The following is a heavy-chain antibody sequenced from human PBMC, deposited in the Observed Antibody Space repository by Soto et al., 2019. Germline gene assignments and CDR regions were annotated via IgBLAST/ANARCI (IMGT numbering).Heavy chain of an antibody. CDR1: GFTFTTYA. CDR3: AKLGYYGSGSYSPFDY. V-gene: IGHV3-23*01. J-gene: IGHJ4*02. CDR2: ISGSGDNT. D-gene: IGHD3-10*01. Sequence: GGSLRLSCAASGFTFTTYAMSWVRQAPGKGLEWVSGISGSGDNTYYADSVKGRFTISRDNSKNTLYLQMNSLRAEDTAVYYCAKLGYYGSGSYSPFDYWGQGTLVTVSS.